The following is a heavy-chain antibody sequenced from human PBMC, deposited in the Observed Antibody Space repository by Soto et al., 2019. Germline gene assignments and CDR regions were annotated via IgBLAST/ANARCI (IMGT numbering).Heavy chain of an antibody. CDR1: GGSISSSSYY. V-gene: IGHV4-39*01. CDR2: IYYSGYT. J-gene: IGHJ4*02. Sequence: PSETLSLTCTVSGGSISSSSYYWGWIRQPPGKGLEWIGSIYYSGYTYYNPSLKSRVTISVDTSKNQFSLKLSSVTAADTAVYYCARSSYYYDSSGYYSYDYWGQGTLVTVSS. CDR3: ARSSYYYDSSGYYSYDY. D-gene: IGHD3-22*01.